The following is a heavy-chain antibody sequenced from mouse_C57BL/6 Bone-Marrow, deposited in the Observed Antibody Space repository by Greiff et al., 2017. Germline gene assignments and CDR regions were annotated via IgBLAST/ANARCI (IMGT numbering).Heavy chain of an antibody. D-gene: IGHD2-4*01. Sequence: EVQVVESGGGLVKPGGSLKLSCAASGFTFSDYGMHWVRQAPEKGLEWVAYISSGSSTTYYADTVKGRFTISRDNAKNTLFLQMTSLRSEDTAMYYCARSMITTGYYYAMDYWGQGTSVTVS. CDR2: ISSGSSTT. V-gene: IGHV5-17*01. CDR1: GFTFSDYG. CDR3: ARSMITTGYYYAMDY. J-gene: IGHJ4*01.